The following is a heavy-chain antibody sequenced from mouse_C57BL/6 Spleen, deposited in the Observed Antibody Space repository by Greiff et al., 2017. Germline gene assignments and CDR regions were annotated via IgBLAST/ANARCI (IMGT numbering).Heavy chain of an antibody. V-gene: IGHV5-6*01. D-gene: IGHD4-1*01. CDR1: GFTFSSYG. CDR3: ARRELDY. J-gene: IGHJ2*01. Sequence: VQLQQSGGDLVKPGGSLKLSCAASGFTFSSYGMSWVRQTPDKRLEWVATISSGGSYTYYPDSVKGRFTISRDNAKNTLYLQMSSLKSEDTAMYYCARRELDYWGQGTTLTVSS. CDR2: ISSGGSYT.